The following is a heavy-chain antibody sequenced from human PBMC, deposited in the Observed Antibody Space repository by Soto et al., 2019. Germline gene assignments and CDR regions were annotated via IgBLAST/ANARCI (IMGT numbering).Heavy chain of an antibody. Sequence: EVQLVESGGGLVQPGGSLRLSCAASGFTFSSHWINWVRQAPGKGLEWVANIKQDGSENYYVGSVKGRFTISRDNAKNSLYLQMNSLRAEDTAIYYCARGASTYGYIRDYWGQGTLVTVSS. CDR3: ARGASTYGYIRDY. CDR2: IKQDGSEN. V-gene: IGHV3-7*01. CDR1: GFTFSSHW. D-gene: IGHD5-18*01. J-gene: IGHJ4*02.